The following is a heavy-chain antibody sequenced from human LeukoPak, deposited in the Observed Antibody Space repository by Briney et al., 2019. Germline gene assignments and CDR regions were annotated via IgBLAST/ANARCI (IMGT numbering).Heavy chain of an antibody. CDR3: ARRMWGSYWSGDAFDI. CDR1: GYTLTELS. D-gene: IGHD1-26*01. J-gene: IGHJ3*02. Sequence: ASVKVSCKVSGYTLTELSTHWVRQAPGKGLEWMGGFDPEDGETIYAQKFQGRVTMTEDTSTDTAYMELSSLRSEDTAVYYCARRMWGSYWSGDAFDIWGQGTMVTVSS. V-gene: IGHV1-24*01. CDR2: FDPEDGET.